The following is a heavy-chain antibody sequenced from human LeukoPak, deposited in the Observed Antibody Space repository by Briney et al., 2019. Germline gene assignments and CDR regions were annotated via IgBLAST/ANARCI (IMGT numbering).Heavy chain of an antibody. CDR2: INPSGGST. Sequence: GTSVKVSCKASGYTFTSYYMHWVRQAPGQGLEWMGIINPSGGSTSYAQKFQGRVTMTRDTSTSTVYMELSSLRSEDTAVYYCARDGDYYYDSSGYIDYWGQGILVTVSS. J-gene: IGHJ4*02. D-gene: IGHD3-22*01. V-gene: IGHV1-46*01. CDR3: ARDGDYYYDSSGYIDY. CDR1: GYTFTSYY.